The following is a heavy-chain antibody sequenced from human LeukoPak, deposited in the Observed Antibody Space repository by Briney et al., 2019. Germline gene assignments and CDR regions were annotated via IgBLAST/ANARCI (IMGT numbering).Heavy chain of an antibody. Sequence: GGSLRLSCAASGFTFSSYWMHWVRQAPGKGLVCVSRINSDGSSTTYADSVKGRFTISRGNAKNTLYLQMNSLRAEDTAVYYCARALSYGGNINWFDPWGQGTLVTVSS. V-gene: IGHV3-74*03. D-gene: IGHD4-23*01. CDR1: GFTFSSYW. J-gene: IGHJ5*02. CDR3: ARALSYGGNINWFDP. CDR2: INSDGSST.